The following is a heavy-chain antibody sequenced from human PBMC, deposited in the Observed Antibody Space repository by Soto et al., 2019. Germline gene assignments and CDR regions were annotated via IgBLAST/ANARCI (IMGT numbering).Heavy chain of an antibody. CDR1: GDSVSSNSAA. V-gene: IGHV6-1*01. J-gene: IGHJ4*02. D-gene: IGHD6-19*01. Sequence: SQTLSLTCAISGDSVSSNSAAWNLIRQSPSRGLEWLGRTYYRSKWYKDYAVSVKSRITINPDTSKKQFSLQLNSVTPEDTAVYYCARGDSSGWSRGGFDYWGQGTLVTVS. CDR3: ARGDSSGWSRGGFDY. CDR2: TYYRSKWYK.